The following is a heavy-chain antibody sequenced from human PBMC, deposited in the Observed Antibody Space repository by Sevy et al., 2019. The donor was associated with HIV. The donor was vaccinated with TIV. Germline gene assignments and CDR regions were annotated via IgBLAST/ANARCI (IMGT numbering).Heavy chain of an antibody. Sequence: GSLRLSCAASGFTFTNYGMHWVRQAPGKGLEWVAVIGYDGNNKYYADSVKGRFTISRDNAKNSLYLQMNSLRVEDTGVYYCARDSAMTKDSWGQGTLVTVSS. V-gene: IGHV3-33*01. CDR1: GFTFTNYG. CDR2: IGYDGNNK. D-gene: IGHD4-17*01. CDR3: ARDSAMTKDS. J-gene: IGHJ4*02.